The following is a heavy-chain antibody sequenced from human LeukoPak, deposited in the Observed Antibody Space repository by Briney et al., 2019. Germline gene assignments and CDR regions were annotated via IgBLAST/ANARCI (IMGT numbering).Heavy chain of an antibody. CDR1: GFTFSSYA. V-gene: IGHV3-23*01. D-gene: IGHD4-17*01. CDR3: ARDVRPTVTATFDY. J-gene: IGHJ4*02. CDR2: NGSGGST. Sequence: GGSLRLSCAASGFTFSSYAMSWVRQAPGKGLEWVSDNGSGGSTYYADSVKGRFTISRDNSKNTLYLQMNSLRAEDTAVYYCARDVRPTVTATFDYWGQGTLVTVSS.